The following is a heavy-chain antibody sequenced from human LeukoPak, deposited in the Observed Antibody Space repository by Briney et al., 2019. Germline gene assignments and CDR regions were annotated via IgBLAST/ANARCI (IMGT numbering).Heavy chain of an antibody. CDR3: ARAGYFDWLPRPDAFDI. J-gene: IGHJ3*02. Sequence: SETLSLTCAVYGGSFSGYYWSWIRQPPGKGLEWIGEINHSGSTNYNPSLKSRVTISVDTSKNQFSLKLSSVTAADTAVYYCARAGYFDWLPRPDAFDIWGQGTMVTVSS. D-gene: IGHD3-9*01. CDR2: INHSGST. V-gene: IGHV4-34*01. CDR1: GGSFSGYY.